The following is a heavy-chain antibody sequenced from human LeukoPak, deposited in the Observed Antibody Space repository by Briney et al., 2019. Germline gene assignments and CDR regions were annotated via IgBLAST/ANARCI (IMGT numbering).Heavy chain of an antibody. D-gene: IGHD3-10*01. V-gene: IGHV1-18*01. CDR3: ARDRVLWFGELSIPFDY. J-gene: IGHJ4*02. CDR1: GYTFTSYG. CDR2: ISAYNGNT. Sequence: ASVKVSCKASGYTFTSYGISWVRQAPGQGLEWMGWISAYNGNTNYAQKLQGRVTMTTDTSTSTAYMELRRLRSDDTAVYYCARDRVLWFGELSIPFDYWGQGTLVTVSS.